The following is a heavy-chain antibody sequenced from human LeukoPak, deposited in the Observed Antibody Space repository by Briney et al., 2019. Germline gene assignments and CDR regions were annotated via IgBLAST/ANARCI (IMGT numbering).Heavy chain of an antibody. J-gene: IGHJ6*02. Sequence: GGSLRLSCAASGFTFSSYAMHWVRQVPGKGLEWVAVISYDGSNKYYADSVKGRFTISRDNSKNTLYLQMNSLRAEDTAVYYCARVAAAGPYYYYGMDVWGQGTTVTVSS. V-gene: IGHV3-30-3*01. CDR1: GFTFSSYA. CDR3: ARVAAAGPYYYYGMDV. D-gene: IGHD6-13*01. CDR2: ISYDGSNK.